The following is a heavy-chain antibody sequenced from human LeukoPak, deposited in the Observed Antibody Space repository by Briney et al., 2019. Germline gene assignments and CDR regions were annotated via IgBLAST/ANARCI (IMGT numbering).Heavy chain of an antibody. J-gene: IGHJ4*02. V-gene: IGHV3-11*06. CDR2: ISSSSSYT. CDR3: ASLVRPAAPV. D-gene: IGHD2-2*01. Sequence: SGGPLRLSWAASGFTFSDYYMSWIRQAPGKGLEWVSYISSSSSYTNYADSVKGRFTISRDNAKNSLYLQMNSLRAEDTAVYYCASLVRPAAPVWGQGTLVTVSS. CDR1: GFTFSDYY.